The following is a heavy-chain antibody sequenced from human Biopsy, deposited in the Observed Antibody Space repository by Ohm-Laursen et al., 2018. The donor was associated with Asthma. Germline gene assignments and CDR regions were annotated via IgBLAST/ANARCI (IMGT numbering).Heavy chain of an antibody. J-gene: IGHJ4*02. D-gene: IGHD3-22*01. CDR2: IYHLGNA. CDR1: VGSISVSNW. CDR3: ARRWRSYDSSNYYLDQ. Sequence: SDTLSLTCDVSVGSISVSNWWSWVRQPPGRGLEWIGQIYHLGNANYNPSLKSRVTMSVDKSKNQFSLKLTSVTAADTAVYFCARRWRSYDSSNYYLDQWGQGTLVTVSS. V-gene: IGHV4-4*02.